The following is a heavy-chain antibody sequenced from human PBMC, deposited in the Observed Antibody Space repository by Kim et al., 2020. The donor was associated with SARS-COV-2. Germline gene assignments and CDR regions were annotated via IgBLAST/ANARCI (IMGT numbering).Heavy chain of an antibody. Sequence: GGSLRLSCAASGFTFSSYAMSWVRQAPGKGLEWVSAISGSGGSTYYADSVKGRFTISRDNSKNTLYLQMNSLRAEDTAVYYCAKGFDNVLLWFGELSAYMDVWGQGTTVTVSS. CDR2: ISGSGGST. CDR3: AKGFDNVLLWFGELSAYMDV. CDR1: GFTFSSYA. D-gene: IGHD3-10*01. V-gene: IGHV3-23*01. J-gene: IGHJ6*02.